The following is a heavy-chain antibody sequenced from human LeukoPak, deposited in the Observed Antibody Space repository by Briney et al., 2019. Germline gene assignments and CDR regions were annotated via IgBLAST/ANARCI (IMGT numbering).Heavy chain of an antibody. CDR2: TIPIFGTA. J-gene: IGHJ5*02. V-gene: IGHV1-69*13. CDR3: AGSLFATTVATKNWFDP. Sequence: SVKVSCTASGGTFSSYAISWVRQAPGQGLEWMGGTIPIFGTANYAQKFQGRVTITSDESTSTAYMELSSLRSEDTAVYYCAGSLFATTVATKNWFDPWGQGTLVTVSS. D-gene: IGHD4-11*01. CDR1: GGTFSSYA.